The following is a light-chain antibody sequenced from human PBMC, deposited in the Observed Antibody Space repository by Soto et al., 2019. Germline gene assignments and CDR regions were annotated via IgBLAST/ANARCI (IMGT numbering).Light chain of an antibody. CDR2: EVT. V-gene: IGLV2-11*01. J-gene: IGLJ3*02. CDR1: SSDVGGYNY. CDR3: CSPAGSYTWV. Sequence: QAVVTQPRSVSGSPGQSITISCTGTSSDVGGYNYVSWYQQHPGKAPKLMIYEVTNRPSGVSNRFSGSKSGNTASLTISGLQAEDEADYYCCSPAGSYTWVFGGGTKVTVL.